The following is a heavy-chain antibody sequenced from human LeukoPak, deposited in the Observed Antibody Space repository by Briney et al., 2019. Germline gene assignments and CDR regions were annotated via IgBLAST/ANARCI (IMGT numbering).Heavy chain of an antibody. V-gene: IGHV3-30*04. CDR3: ARAGGSTVSHSDY. Sequence: PGGSLRLSCAASGFTFSSHAMHWVRQAPGKGLEWLAFISWNGNVKTCADSVEGRFTISRDSPKNTLFLQMNSLRAEDTAVYYCARAGGSTVSHSDYWGQGTLVTVSS. D-gene: IGHD4-17*01. J-gene: IGHJ4*02. CDR2: ISWNGNVK. CDR1: GFTFSSHA.